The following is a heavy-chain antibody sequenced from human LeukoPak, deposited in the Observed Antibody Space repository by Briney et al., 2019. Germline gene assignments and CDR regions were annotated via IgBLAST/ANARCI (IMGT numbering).Heavy chain of an antibody. J-gene: IGHJ5*02. CDR3: ARVPGPNWFDP. CDR2: MYHSGST. CDR1: GGSISSYY. V-gene: IGHV4-38-2*02. Sequence: SETLSLTCTVSGGSISSYYWGWIRQPPGKGREWIGSMYHSGSTYYNPSLKSRVTISVDTSKNQFSLKLSSVTAADTAVYYCARVPGPNWFDPWGQGTLVTVSS.